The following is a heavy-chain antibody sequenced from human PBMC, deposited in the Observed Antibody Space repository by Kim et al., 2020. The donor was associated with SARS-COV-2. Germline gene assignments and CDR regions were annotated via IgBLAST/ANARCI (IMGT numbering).Heavy chain of an antibody. CDR1: GFTFGDYT. Sequence: GGSLRLSCRASGFTFGDYTMSWFRQAPGKGLEWLSFIKGKAFGETTEYAASVKGRFTISRDDSNSIVYLQMNSLKSEDTAVYYCARDEWGTGAPFDPWG. V-gene: IGHV3-49*03. CDR2: IKGKAFGETT. CDR3: ARDEWGTGAPFDP. J-gene: IGHJ5*02. D-gene: IGHD3-16*01.